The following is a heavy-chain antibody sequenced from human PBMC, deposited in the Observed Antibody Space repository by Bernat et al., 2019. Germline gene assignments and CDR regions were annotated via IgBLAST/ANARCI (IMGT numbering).Heavy chain of an antibody. J-gene: IGHJ6*02. CDR3: ARDSTDGSGSYYPFYCYYYYGMDV. D-gene: IGHD3-10*01. V-gene: IGHV3-33*01. CDR2: IWYDGSNK. CDR1: GFTFSSYG. Sequence: QVQLVESGGGVVQPGRSLRLSCAASGFTFSSYGMHWVRQAPGKGLEWVAVIWYDGSNKYYADSVKGRFTISRDKSKNTLYLQMSSLRAEDTAVYYCARDSTDGSGSYYPFYCYYYYGMDVWGQGTTVTVSS.